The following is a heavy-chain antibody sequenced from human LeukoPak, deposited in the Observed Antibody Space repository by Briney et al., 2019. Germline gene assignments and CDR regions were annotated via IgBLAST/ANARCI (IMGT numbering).Heavy chain of an antibody. Sequence: GGSLRLSCTASGFTFNDYYMSWIRQAPGKGLEWISYITSSGTTKYYADSVRGRFTISRANAKNSLYLQMNSLRAEDTAVYYCARESSGYYPNNWFDPWGQGALVTVSS. CDR1: GFTFNDYY. J-gene: IGHJ5*02. CDR2: ITSSGTTK. CDR3: ARESSGYYPNNWFDP. V-gene: IGHV3-11*04. D-gene: IGHD5-12*01.